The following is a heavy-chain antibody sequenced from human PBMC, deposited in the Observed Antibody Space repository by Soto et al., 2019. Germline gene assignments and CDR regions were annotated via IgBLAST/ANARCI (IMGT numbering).Heavy chain of an antibody. V-gene: IGHV4-4*07. CDR1: GGSISGYY. Sequence: QVQLQESGPGLVKPSETLSLTCKVSGGSISGYYWSWIRQTAGKGLEWIGRIYTTGSTMYNPSLRSRVTMSIDTSKNQFSLKLSSVTAADTAVYYCARDPLEGGWAARPGSWFDPWGQGTLVTVSS. J-gene: IGHJ5*02. CDR2: IYTTGST. CDR3: ARDPLEGGWAARPGSWFDP. D-gene: IGHD6-6*01.